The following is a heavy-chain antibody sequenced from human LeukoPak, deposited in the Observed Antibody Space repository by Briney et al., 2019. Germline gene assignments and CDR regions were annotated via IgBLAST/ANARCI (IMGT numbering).Heavy chain of an antibody. CDR3: VSHAAGYRIYYYYYYMDV. V-gene: IGHV3-53*01. Sequence: GGSLRLSYAASGFTVSSNYMSWVRQAPGKGLEWVSVIYSGGSTYYADSVKGRFTISRDNSKNTLYLQMNSLRAEDTAVYYCVSHAAGYRIYYYYYYMDVWGKGTTVTVSS. D-gene: IGHD6-13*01. CDR2: IYSGGST. CDR1: GFTVSSNY. J-gene: IGHJ6*03.